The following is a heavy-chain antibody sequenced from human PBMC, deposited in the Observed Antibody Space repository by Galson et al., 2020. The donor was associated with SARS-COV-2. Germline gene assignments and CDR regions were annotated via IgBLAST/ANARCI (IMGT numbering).Heavy chain of an antibody. CDR1: GFTFSSYA. CDR3: ASSILWFGEPPDY. V-gene: IGHV3-30*04. Sequence: SLKISCAASGFTFSSYAMHWVRQAPGKGLEWVAVISYDGSNKYYADSVKGRFTISRDNSKNTLYLQMNSLRAEDTAVYYCASSILWFGEPPDYWGQGTLVTVSS. D-gene: IGHD3-10*01. J-gene: IGHJ4*02. CDR2: ISYDGSNK.